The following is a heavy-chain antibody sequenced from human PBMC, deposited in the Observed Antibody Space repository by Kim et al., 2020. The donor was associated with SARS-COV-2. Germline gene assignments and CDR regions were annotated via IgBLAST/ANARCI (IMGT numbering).Heavy chain of an antibody. V-gene: IGHV6-1*01. D-gene: IGHD6-6*01. J-gene: IGHJ4*02. CDR2: TYYRSKWYS. CDR1: GDSVSSNSAA. CDR3: ARSIRGYFDY. Sequence: SQTLSLPCAISGDSVSSNSAAWNWIRLSPSRGLEWLGRTYYRSKWYSDYALSVKSRISINPDTSKKQFSLQLNSVTPEDTALYYCARSIRGYFDYWGQGTLVTVSS.